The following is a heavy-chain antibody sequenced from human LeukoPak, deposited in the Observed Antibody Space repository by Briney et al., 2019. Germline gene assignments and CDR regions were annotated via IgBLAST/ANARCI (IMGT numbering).Heavy chain of an antibody. D-gene: IGHD2-2*03. V-gene: IGHV3-21*05. CDR1: GFTFSSYW. Sequence: GGSLRLSCAASGFTFSSYWMSWVRQAPGKGLEWISYINGRGTFTNYADSVRGRFTISRDNPKNSLYLQMNNVRAEDTAVYYCVRDGHCSSTSCTFDYWGQGTLVTVSS. J-gene: IGHJ4*02. CDR2: INGRGTFT. CDR3: VRDGHCSSTSCTFDY.